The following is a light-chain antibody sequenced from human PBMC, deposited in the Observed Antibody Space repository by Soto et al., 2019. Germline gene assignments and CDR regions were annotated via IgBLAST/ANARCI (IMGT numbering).Light chain of an antibody. Sequence: EIVLTQSPGTLSLSPGERATLSCRAIQSVSSTYLTWYHQKPGQTPRLLIYGVSSRATGIPDRFSGSGSGTHFTLTISRLEPEDFAVYYCQQYGRSPPITFGQGTRLEIK. CDR1: QSVSSTY. J-gene: IGKJ5*01. V-gene: IGKV3-20*01. CDR2: GVS. CDR3: QQYGRSPPIT.